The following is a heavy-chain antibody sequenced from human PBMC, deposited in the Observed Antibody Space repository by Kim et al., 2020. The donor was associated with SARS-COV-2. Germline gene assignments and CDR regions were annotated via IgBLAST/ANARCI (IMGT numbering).Heavy chain of an antibody. CDR2: INHSGST. J-gene: IGHJ4*02. CDR1: GGSFSGYY. D-gene: IGHD3-3*01. V-gene: IGHV4-34*01. Sequence: SETLSLTCAVYGGSFSGYYWSWIRQPPGKGLEWIGEINHSGSTNYNPSLKSRVTISVDTSKNQFSLKLSSVTAADTAVYYCARGRITIFGVVIKARYFDYWGQGTLVTVSS. CDR3: ARGRITIFGVVIKARYFDY.